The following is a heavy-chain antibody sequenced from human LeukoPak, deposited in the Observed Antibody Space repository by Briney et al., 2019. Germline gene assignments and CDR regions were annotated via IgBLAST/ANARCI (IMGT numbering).Heavy chain of an antibody. V-gene: IGHV3-33*01. Sequence: PGRSLRLSCAASGFTFSNYAMHWVRQAPGKGLEGVAALWFDGSKTYYAESVKGRFTISRDISKNTVYLQMSSLRAEHTAVYYCAREEHQFVWYFDPWGQGTLVTVSS. CDR2: LWFDGSKT. CDR3: AREEHQFVWYFDP. J-gene: IGHJ5*02. D-gene: IGHD2-8*01. CDR1: GFTFSNYA.